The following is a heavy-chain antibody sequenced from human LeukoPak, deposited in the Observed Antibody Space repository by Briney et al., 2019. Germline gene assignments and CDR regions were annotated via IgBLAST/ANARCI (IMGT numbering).Heavy chain of an antibody. V-gene: IGHV3-23*01. Sequence: GGSLRLSCAASGFTFSSYWMHWVRQAPGKGLVWVSAVSAGGDKTYYADSVKGRFTISRDNSKGTLYLQMNSLRAEDTALYYCARDFYDSSGYYFDYWGQGTLVTVSS. CDR1: GFTFSSYW. CDR2: VSAGGDKT. J-gene: IGHJ4*02. D-gene: IGHD3-22*01. CDR3: ARDFYDSSGYYFDY.